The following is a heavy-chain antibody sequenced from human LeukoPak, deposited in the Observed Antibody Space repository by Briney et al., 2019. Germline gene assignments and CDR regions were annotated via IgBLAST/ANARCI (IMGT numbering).Heavy chain of an antibody. J-gene: IGHJ4*02. D-gene: IGHD5-18*01. CDR3: AREDTAMGYSGIDY. CDR2: IIPIFGTA. Sequence: EASVKVSCKASGGTFSSYAISWVRQAPGQGLEWMGGIIPIFGTANYAQKFQGRVTITADTSTSTAYMELSSLRSEDTAVYYCAREDTAMGYSGIDYWGQGTLVTVSS. V-gene: IGHV1-69*06. CDR1: GGTFSSYA.